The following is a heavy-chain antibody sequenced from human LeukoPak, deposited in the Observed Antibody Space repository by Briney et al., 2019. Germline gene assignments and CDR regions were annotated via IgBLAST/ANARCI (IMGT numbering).Heavy chain of an antibody. CDR2: IYTSGST. Sequence: PSETLSLTCTVSGGSISSYYWSWIRQPAGKGLEWIGRIYTSGSTNYNPSLKSRVTMSVDTSKNQFSLKLSSVTAADTAVYYCARDLRRAVANAFDIWGQGTVVTVSS. CDR1: GGSISSYY. CDR3: ARDLRRAVANAFDI. J-gene: IGHJ3*02. D-gene: IGHD6-19*01. V-gene: IGHV4-4*07.